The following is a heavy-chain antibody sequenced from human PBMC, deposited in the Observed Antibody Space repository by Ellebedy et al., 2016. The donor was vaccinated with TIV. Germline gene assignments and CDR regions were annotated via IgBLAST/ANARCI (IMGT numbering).Heavy chain of an antibody. V-gene: IGHV3-48*01. Sequence: GGSLRLSXAASGFTFSSYSMNWVRQAPGKGLEWVSYISSSSSTIYYADSVKGRFTISRDNAKNSLYLQMNSLRAEDTAVYYCARTTHDYGDYATDYWGQGTLVTVSS. CDR1: GFTFSSYS. CDR3: ARTTHDYGDYATDY. CDR2: ISSSSSTI. D-gene: IGHD4-17*01. J-gene: IGHJ4*02.